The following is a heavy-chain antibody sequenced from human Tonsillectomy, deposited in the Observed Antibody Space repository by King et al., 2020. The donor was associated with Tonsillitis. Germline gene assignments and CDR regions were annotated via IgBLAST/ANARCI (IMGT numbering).Heavy chain of an antibody. CDR2: IFASGTT. CDR3: ARVLSYYENWFDA. J-gene: IGHJ5*01. CDR1: GDFINGGSFY. Sequence: LQLQESGPGLVKPSQTLSLTCTVSGDFINGGSFYWGWGRQPAGKGLEYIGRIFASGTTHYNPSFQSRVTMSVDTSKNQFSLKLSSVTAADTAVYYCARVLSYYENWFDAWGHGTLVTVSS. D-gene: IGHD3-10*01. V-gene: IGHV4-61*02.